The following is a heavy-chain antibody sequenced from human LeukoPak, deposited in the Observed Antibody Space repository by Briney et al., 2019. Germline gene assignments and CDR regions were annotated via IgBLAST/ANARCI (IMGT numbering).Heavy chain of an antibody. CDR2: ISGRSSTI. CDR1: AFTFSDYS. V-gene: IGHV3-48*01. CDR3: ARDRLTSGSYFFDY. Sequence: GGSLRLSCAASAFTFSDYSMNWVRQAPGKGLEWVSYISGRSSTIYYADSVRGRFAISRDNAKNSMYLQMNSLRAEDTAVYYCARDRLTSGSYFFDYWGQGTLVTVSS. J-gene: IGHJ4*02. D-gene: IGHD1-26*01.